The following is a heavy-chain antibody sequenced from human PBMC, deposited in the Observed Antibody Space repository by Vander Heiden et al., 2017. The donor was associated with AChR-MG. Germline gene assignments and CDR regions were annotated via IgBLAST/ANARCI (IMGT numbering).Heavy chain of an antibody. CDR2: IKSKADGGTT. D-gene: IGHD4-17*01. Sequence: EVQLVESGGGLVKSGGSLRLSCAASGFTFRHAWMSWVSQAPGKGLEWVGRIKSKADGGTTDYAAPVKGRFTISRDDSKNTLYLQMNSLKTEDTAVYYCTTVPPTVTIPYTYYWGQGTLVTVSS. V-gene: IGHV3-15*01. CDR3: TTVPPTVTIPYTYY. J-gene: IGHJ4*02. CDR1: GFTFRHAW.